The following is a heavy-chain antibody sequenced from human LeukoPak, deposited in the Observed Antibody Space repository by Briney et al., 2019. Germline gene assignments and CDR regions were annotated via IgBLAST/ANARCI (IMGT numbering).Heavy chain of an antibody. J-gene: IGHJ3*02. CDR2: MNPNSGNT. V-gene: IGHV1-8*01. CDR1: GYTFIIYA. D-gene: IGHD7-27*01. Sequence: ASVKVSCKASGYTFIIYAMHWVRQAPGQGLEWMGWMNPNSGNTGYAQKFQGRVTITRNTSISTAYMELSSLRSEDTAVYYCARASLGTEAFDIWGQGTMVTVSS. CDR3: ARASLGTEAFDI.